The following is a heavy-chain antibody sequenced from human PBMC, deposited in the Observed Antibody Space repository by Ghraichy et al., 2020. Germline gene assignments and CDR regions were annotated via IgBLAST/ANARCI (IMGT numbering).Heavy chain of an antibody. Sequence: ASVKVSCKASGYTFTSYDINWVRQATGQGLEWMGWMNPNSGNTGYAQKFQGRVTITRNISISTAYMELSSLRSEDTAVYYCARGPYSSGWSYWGQGTLVTVSS. J-gene: IGHJ4*02. CDR3: ARGPYSSGWSY. D-gene: IGHD6-19*01. CDR1: GYTFTSYD. CDR2: MNPNSGNT. V-gene: IGHV1-8*03.